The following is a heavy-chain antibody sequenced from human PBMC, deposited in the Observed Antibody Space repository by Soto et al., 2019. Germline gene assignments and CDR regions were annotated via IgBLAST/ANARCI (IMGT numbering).Heavy chain of an antibody. V-gene: IGHV5-51*01. D-gene: IGHD4-17*01. CDR2: IFPADSDT. CDR1: GYSFASYW. Sequence: GESLKISCKGSGYSFASYWIGWVRQMPGKGLEWMGIIFPADSDTKYSPSFQGQVTISADKSISTAYLQWNSLKASDTAMYYCAFPYGDSLFGNYWGQGTLVTVSS. CDR3: AFPYGDSLFGNY. J-gene: IGHJ4*02.